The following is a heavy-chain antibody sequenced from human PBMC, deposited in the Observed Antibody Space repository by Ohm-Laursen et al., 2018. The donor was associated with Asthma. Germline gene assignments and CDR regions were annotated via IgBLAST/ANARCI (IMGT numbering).Heavy chain of an antibody. J-gene: IGHJ6*02. CDR2: ISCDGSDK. CDR3: ARETSYGMDV. Sequence: SLRLSCSASGFTFSSYGMHWVRQAPGKGLEWLAVISCDGSDKKYADSVKGRFTSSRDDAKNTLYLQMDSLRPEDTAVYYCARETSYGMDVWGQGTTVTVSS. V-gene: IGHV3-30*03. CDR1: GFTFSSYG.